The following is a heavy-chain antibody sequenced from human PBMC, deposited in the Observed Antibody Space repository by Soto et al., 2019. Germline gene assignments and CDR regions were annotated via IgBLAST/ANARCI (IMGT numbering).Heavy chain of an antibody. CDR2: ISPYSDET. Sequence: ASVKVSCKATGYTFSSYAISWVRQAPGQGLEWLGWISPYSDETQYAQKTQGRAFMTMDRSARTAYLDLRSLRSDDTAVYYCARGGYYDSSGARNYHYYGMNGWGQGTTVTVSS. CDR1: GYTFSSYA. J-gene: IGHJ6*02. V-gene: IGHV1-18*01. D-gene: IGHD3-22*01. CDR3: ARGGYYDSSGARNYHYYGMNG.